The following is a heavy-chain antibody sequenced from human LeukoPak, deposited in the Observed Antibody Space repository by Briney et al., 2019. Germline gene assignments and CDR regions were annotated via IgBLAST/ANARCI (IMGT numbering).Heavy chain of an antibody. D-gene: IGHD2-15*01. V-gene: IGHV3-73*01. Sequence: LAGGSLRLSCAASGFTFSGSAMHWVRQASGKGLEWVGRIRSKANSYATAYAASVKGRFTISRDDSKNTAYLQMNSLKTEDTAVYYCARIRCSGGSCYPYYYYYYMDVWGKGTTVTISS. CDR1: GFTFSGSA. J-gene: IGHJ6*03. CDR2: IRSKANSYAT. CDR3: ARIRCSGGSCYPYYYYYYMDV.